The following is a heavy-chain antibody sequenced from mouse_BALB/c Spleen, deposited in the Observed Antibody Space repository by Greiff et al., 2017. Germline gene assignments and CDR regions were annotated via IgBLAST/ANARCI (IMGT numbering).Heavy chain of an antibody. CDR3: ARSGYYGSSYYAMDY. J-gene: IGHJ4*01. CDR1: GFTFSSFG. CDR2: ISSGSSTI. D-gene: IGHD1-1*01. V-gene: IGHV5-17*02. Sequence: EVMLVESGGGLVQPGGSRKLSCAASGFTFSSFGMHWVRQAPEKGLEWVAYISSGSSTIYYADTVKGRFTISRDNPKNTLFLQMTSLRSEDTAMYYCARSGYYGSSYYAMDYWGQGTSVTVSS.